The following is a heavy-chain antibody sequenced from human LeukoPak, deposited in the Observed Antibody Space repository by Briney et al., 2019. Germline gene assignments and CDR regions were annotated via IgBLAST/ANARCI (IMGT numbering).Heavy chain of an antibody. D-gene: IGHD3-9*01. Sequence: SETLSLTCTVSGGSISIYYWSWIRKPAGKGLEWIGRIHTSGNTNYNPSLKSRVTMSVDTSKNQFSLKLSSVTAADTAVYYCARGGLRYFDWQSDYWGQGTLVTVSS. CDR3: ARGGLRYFDWQSDY. V-gene: IGHV4-4*07. CDR2: IHTSGNT. CDR1: GGSISIYY. J-gene: IGHJ4*02.